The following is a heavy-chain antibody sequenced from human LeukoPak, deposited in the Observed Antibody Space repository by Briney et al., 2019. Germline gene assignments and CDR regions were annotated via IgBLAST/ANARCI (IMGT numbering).Heavy chain of an antibody. V-gene: IGHV3-33*06. CDR2: IWYDGSSK. Sequence: GGSLRLSCAASGFSFSSYGMHWVRQAPGKGLEWVAIIWYDGSSKYYADSVKGRFTISRDNSKNTLYLQMNSLRAEDTAVYYCAKGAGWPQSFHFDYWGQGTLVTVSS. D-gene: IGHD5-24*01. CDR3: AKGAGWPQSFHFDY. CDR1: GFSFSSYG. J-gene: IGHJ4*02.